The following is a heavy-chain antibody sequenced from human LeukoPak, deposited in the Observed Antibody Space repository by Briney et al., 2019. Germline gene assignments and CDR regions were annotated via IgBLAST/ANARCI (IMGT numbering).Heavy chain of an antibody. CDR3: AKEGNDNYYYYYYMDV. CDR2: ISGSGGST. V-gene: IGHV3-23*01. J-gene: IGHJ6*03. CDR1: GFTFSSYA. D-gene: IGHD1-1*01. Sequence: GGSLRLSCAASGFTFSSYAMSWVRQAPGKGLEWVSAISGSGGSTYCADSVKGRFTISRDNSKNTLYLQMNSLRAEDTAVYYCAKEGNDNYYYYYYMDVWGKGTTVTVSS.